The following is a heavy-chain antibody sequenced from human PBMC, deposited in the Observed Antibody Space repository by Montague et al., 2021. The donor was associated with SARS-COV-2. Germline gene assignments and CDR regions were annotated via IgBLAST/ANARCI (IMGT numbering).Heavy chain of an antibody. CDR1: GGSISSSSYY. CDR2: IYYSGST. J-gene: IGHJ6*02. Sequence: SETLSLTCTVSGGSISSSSYYWGWIRQPPGKGLEWIGSIYYSGSTYYNPSLKIRVTISLDTSKNQFSLKLSAVTAAATAVYYCARVGRQQLVRLSGMDVWGQGTTVTVSS. D-gene: IGHD6-13*01. CDR3: ARVGRQQLVRLSGMDV. V-gene: IGHV4-39*07.